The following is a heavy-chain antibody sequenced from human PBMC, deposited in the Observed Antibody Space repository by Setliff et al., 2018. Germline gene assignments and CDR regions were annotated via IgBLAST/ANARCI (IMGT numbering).Heavy chain of an antibody. D-gene: IGHD2-8*02. CDR3: ARMSTSGPHYDY. Sequence: SETLSLTCVVYGDSFSDYYWSWIRQPPGQGLEWIEEINHSGHTNYSPSLRSRVTISRDTSATTVHMELSSLRSDDTAVYYCARMSTSGPHYDYWGQGTLVTVSS. J-gene: IGHJ4*02. V-gene: IGHV4-34*01. CDR2: INHSGHT. CDR1: GDSFSDYY.